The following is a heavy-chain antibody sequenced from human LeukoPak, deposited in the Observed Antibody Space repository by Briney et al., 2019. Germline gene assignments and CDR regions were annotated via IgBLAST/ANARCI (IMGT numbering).Heavy chain of an antibody. D-gene: IGHD6-13*01. CDR2: ISGSGSST. CDR1: GFTFSSYA. V-gene: IGHV3-23*01. Sequence: GGSLRLSCAASGFTFSSYAMSWVRQAPGKGLEWVSAISGSGSSTYYADSVKGRFTISRDNSKNTLYLQMNSLRAEDTAVYYCATYSSSWYCFDYWGQGTLVTVSS. J-gene: IGHJ4*02. CDR3: ATYSSSWYCFDY.